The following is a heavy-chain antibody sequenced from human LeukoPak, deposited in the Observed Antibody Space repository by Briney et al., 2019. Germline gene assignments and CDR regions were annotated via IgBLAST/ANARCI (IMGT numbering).Heavy chain of an antibody. J-gene: IGHJ4*02. CDR2: ISGYRSDT. Sequence: ASVRVSCTASGYTFSNYDISWVRQAPGRGFEWVGWISGYRSDTKYAQNLQDRVTLTTHTATTTAFMELRSLTSYDTAVYYCAMTIAGGTPWDWGQGTLVTVS. V-gene: IGHV1-18*01. CDR3: AMTIAGGTPWD. D-gene: IGHD1-26*01. CDR1: GYTFSNYD.